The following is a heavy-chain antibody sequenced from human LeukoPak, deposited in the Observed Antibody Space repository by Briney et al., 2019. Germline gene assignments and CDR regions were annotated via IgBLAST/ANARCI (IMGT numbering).Heavy chain of an antibody. V-gene: IGHV5-10-1*01. J-gene: IGHJ5*02. Sequence: GESLRISCQGSGYTFTNYWISWVRPMPGKVLEWMGRIDPSDSYTYYSPSFRGHVIMSIDKSVSTAYLQWSSLKASDIAMYYCAIRYGSGSSIDLWGQGTLVTVSS. CDR3: AIRYGSGSSIDL. CDR2: IDPSDSYT. D-gene: IGHD3-10*01. CDR1: GYTFTNYW.